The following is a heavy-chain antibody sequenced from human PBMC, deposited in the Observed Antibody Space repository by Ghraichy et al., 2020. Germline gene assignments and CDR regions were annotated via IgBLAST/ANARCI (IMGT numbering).Heavy chain of an antibody. CDR3: ARGGGSNQYDFWSGGYYFDY. Sequence: GGSLRLSCAASGFTVSSNYMSWVRQAPGKGLEWVSVIYSGGSTYYADSVKGRFTISRDNSKNTLYLQMNSLRAEDTAVYYCARGGGSNQYDFWSGGYYFDYWGQGTLVTVSS. CDR2: IYSGGST. V-gene: IGHV3-53*01. J-gene: IGHJ4*02. D-gene: IGHD3-3*01. CDR1: GFTVSSNY.